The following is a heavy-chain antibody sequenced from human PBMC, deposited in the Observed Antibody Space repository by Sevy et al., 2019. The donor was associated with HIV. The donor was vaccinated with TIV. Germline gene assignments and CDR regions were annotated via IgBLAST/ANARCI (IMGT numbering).Heavy chain of an antibody. CDR1: GFIFSDYT. CDR2: ISYDGSFT. D-gene: IGHD6-13*01. Sequence: GGSLRLSCAASGFIFSDYTLHWVRQAPGTGLERVAVISYDGSFTYYADSVEGRFTISSDNSKNTLFLQMNSLRHEDTAVYYCARSQSSSWHYFDYWGQGTLVTVSS. J-gene: IGHJ4*02. V-gene: IGHV3-30*04. CDR3: ARSQSSSWHYFDY.